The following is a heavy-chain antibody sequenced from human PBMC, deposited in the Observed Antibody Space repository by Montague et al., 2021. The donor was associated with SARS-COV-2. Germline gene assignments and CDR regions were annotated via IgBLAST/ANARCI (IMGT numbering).Heavy chain of an antibody. Sequence: SETLSLTCTVSGGSISSSSYYWGWIRQPPGQGLEWIGSIYYSGSTYYNPSLKSRVTISVDTSKNQLSLKLSSVTAADTAVYYCARSPLLWVGTTVGNWFDPWGQGTLVTVSS. CDR1: GGSISSSSYY. CDR2: IYYSGST. V-gene: IGHV4-39*01. D-gene: IGHD3-10*01. CDR3: ARSPLLWVGTTVGNWFDP. J-gene: IGHJ5*02.